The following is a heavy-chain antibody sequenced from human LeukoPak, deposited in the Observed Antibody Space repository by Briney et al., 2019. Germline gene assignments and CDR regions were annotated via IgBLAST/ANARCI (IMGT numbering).Heavy chain of an antibody. J-gene: IGHJ6*02. V-gene: IGHV3-33*08. D-gene: IGHD3-10*01. CDR2: IWYDGSNK. CDR3: ARDPFYYHGSGSYYTHYYYYGMDV. CDR1: GFIFSSYG. Sequence: GGSLRLSCAASGFIFSSYGMHWVRQAPGKGLEWVAVIWYDGSNKYYADSVKGRFTISRDNSKNTLYLQMNSLRSEGTAVYYCARDPFYYHGSGSYYTHYYYYGMDVWGQGTTVTVSS.